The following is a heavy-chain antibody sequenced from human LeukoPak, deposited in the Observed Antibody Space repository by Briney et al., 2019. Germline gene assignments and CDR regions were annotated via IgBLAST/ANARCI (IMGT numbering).Heavy chain of an antibody. CDR2: IKCKTDGGTT. V-gene: IGHV3-15*01. J-gene: IGHJ4*02. Sequence: GGSLILSCAASGFTFSYAWMTWVRQAPGTGLEWVGRIKCKTDGGTTDYAAPVKGRFTISRDDSKNTLYLQMNSLKSDDTAVYYCATDLRGRGPNPLSSRIDYWGQGTLVTVSS. CDR1: GFTFSYAW. D-gene: IGHD2/OR15-2a*01. CDR3: ATDLRGRGPNPLSSRIDY.